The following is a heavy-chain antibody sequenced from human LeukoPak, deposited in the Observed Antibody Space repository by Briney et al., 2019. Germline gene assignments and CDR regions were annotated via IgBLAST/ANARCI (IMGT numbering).Heavy chain of an antibody. CDR1: GFTFSGYW. J-gene: IGHJ4*02. CDR2: INHSGST. D-gene: IGHD6-13*01. CDR3: ARRLRGWQQLVRWGFDY. Sequence: GSLRLSCAASGFTFSGYWMTWLRQPPGKGLEWIGEINHSGSTNYNPSLRSRVTISVDTSKNQFSLKLSSVTAADTAVYYCARRLRGWQQLVRWGFDYWGQGTLVTVSS. V-gene: IGHV4-34*01.